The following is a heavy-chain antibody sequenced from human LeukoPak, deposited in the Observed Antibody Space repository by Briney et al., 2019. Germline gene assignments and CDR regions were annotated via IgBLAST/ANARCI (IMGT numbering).Heavy chain of an antibody. V-gene: IGHV3-23*01. CDR3: AKDLYQTTVTQSTYYFDY. Sequence: PGGSLRLSCAASGFTFSSYAMSWVRQAPGKGLEWVSAISGSGGSTYYADSVKGRFTISRDNSKNTLYLQMNSLRAEDTAVYYCAKDLYQTTVTQSTYYFDYWGQGTLVTVSS. CDR2: ISGSGGST. D-gene: IGHD4-17*01. CDR1: GFTFSSYA. J-gene: IGHJ4*02.